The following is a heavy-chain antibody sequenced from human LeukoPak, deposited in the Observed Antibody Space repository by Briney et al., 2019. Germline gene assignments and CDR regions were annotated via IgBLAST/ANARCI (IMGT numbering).Heavy chain of an antibody. CDR2: VNPRNGGT. CDR3: VTGFQYGLWGVPYFYYMHA. CDR1: GYDFTGYY. D-gene: IGHD3-10*01. V-gene: IGHV1-2*02. Sequence: ASVKVSCKASGYDFTGYYVHWVRQAPGHGFEWMGWVNPRNGGTHYAQNFQGRVTITGDTSITTAYMGLDSLTSDDTAVYYCVTGFQYGLWGVPYFYYMHAWGKGTTVTVSS. J-gene: IGHJ6*03.